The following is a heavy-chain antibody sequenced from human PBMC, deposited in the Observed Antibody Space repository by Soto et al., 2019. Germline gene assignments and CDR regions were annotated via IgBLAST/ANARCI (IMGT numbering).Heavy chain of an antibody. CDR1: GYTFRSYW. Sequence: EVQLVESGGGLVQPGGSLRLSCVASGYTFRSYWMTWVRQAPGKGLEWVANIGLDGAEKYYVDSVKGRFTISRDNAKNSLYLEMNSLGDEDTAMYYCARGRSLDIGGQGTVVSVAP. V-gene: IGHV3-7*03. CDR3: ARGRSLDI. J-gene: IGHJ3*02. CDR2: IGLDGAEK.